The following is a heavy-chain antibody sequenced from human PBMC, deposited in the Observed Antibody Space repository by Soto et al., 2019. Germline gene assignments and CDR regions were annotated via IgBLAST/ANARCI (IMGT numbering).Heavy chain of an antibody. CDR2: IYYSGST. D-gene: IGHD2-2*01. V-gene: IGHV4-59*01. J-gene: IGHJ4*02. CDR3: ARAYCSSTSCSRGYYFDY. CDR1: GGSISSYY. Sequence: PSETLSLTCTVSGGSISSYYWSWIRQPPGKGLEWIGYIYYSGSTNYNPSLKSRVTISVDTSKNQFSLKLSSVTAADTAVYYCARAYCSSTSCSRGYYFDYWGQGTLVTVSS.